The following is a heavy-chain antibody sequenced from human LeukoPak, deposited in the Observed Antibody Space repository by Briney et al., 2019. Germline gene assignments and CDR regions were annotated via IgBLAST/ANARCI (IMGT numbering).Heavy chain of an antibody. CDR1: GYTFTSYY. CDR3: ARAVYYYDSSGYSPFDY. Sequence: ASVKVSCKASGYTFTSYYMHWVRQAPGQGLEWMGIINPSGGSTSYAQKFQGRVTITADESTSTAYMELSSLRSEDTAVYYCARAVYYYDSSGYSPFDYWGQGTLVTVSS. CDR2: INPSGGST. D-gene: IGHD3-22*01. V-gene: IGHV1-46*01. J-gene: IGHJ4*02.